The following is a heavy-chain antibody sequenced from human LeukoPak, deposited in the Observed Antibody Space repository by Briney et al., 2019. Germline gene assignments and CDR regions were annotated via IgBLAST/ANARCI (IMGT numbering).Heavy chain of an antibody. Sequence: PSETLSLTCTVSGGSISSSSYYWGWIRQPPGKGLEWIGSIYYSGSTYYNPSLKSRVTISVDTSKNQFSLKLSSVTAADTAVYYCARAIGYRGATDYWGQGTLVTVSS. CDR1: GGSISSSSYY. D-gene: IGHD1-26*01. CDR3: ARAIGYRGATDY. J-gene: IGHJ4*02. CDR2: IYYSGST. V-gene: IGHV4-39*01.